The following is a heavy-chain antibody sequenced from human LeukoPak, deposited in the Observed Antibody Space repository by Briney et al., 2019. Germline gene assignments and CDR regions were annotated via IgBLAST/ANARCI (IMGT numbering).Heavy chain of an antibody. CDR3: AKSQDIVVVPAAKYVPFYYYYGMDV. V-gene: IGHV3-23*01. CDR1: GFTFSGYA. CDR2: ISGSGGST. Sequence: GGSLRLSCAASGFTFSGYAMSWVRQAPGKGLEWVSAISGSGGSTYYADSVKGRFTISRDNSKNTLYLQMNSLRAEDTAVYYCAKSQDIVVVPAAKYVPFYYYYGMDVWGQGTTVTVSS. J-gene: IGHJ6*02. D-gene: IGHD2-2*01.